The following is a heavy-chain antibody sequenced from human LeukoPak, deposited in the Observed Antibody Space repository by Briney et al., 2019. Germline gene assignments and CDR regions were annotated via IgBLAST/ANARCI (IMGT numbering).Heavy chain of an antibody. D-gene: IGHD6-19*01. CDR3: ARDKGTAVAGTWFDP. CDR2: IYASGST. CDR1: GGSISSGSYY. V-gene: IGHV4-61*02. Sequence: SETLSLTCTVSGGSISSGSYYWSWIRQPAGKGLEWIGRIYASGSTNYNPSLKSRVTISVDTSKNQFSLKLSSVTAADTAVYYCARDKGTAVAGTWFDPWGQGTLVTVSS. J-gene: IGHJ5*02.